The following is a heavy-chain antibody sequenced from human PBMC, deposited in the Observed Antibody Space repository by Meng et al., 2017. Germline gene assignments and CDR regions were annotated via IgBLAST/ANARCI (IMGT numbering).Heavy chain of an antibody. D-gene: IGHD3-3*01. Sequence: LQEAGPGLVKPSGTLSLTCTVSGGSISSYYWSWIRQPPGKGLEWIGYIYYSGSTNYNPSLKSRVTISVDTSKNQFSLKLSSVTAADTAVYYCARGYDFWSGQYYFDYWGQGTLVTVSS. CDR3: ARGYDFWSGQYYFDY. J-gene: IGHJ4*02. CDR2: IYYSGST. V-gene: IGHV4-59*01. CDR1: GGSISSYY.